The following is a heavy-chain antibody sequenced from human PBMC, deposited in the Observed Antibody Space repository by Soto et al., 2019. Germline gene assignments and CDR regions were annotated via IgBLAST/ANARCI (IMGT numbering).Heavy chain of an antibody. CDR1: GYSFTTYG. Sequence: QVQLVQSGAEVRQPGASVKVSCKASGYSFTTYGMSWVRQAPGQGLEYMGWINGYGHGAKYVQRFQGRFSTTTDTSTNTVYMSLRSLTSDDTAVYYCVRDLNGDFYYLGQGAVVIVSP. CDR2: INGYGHGA. D-gene: IGHD3-10*01. J-gene: IGHJ4*02. V-gene: IGHV1-18*01. CDR3: VRDLNGDFYY.